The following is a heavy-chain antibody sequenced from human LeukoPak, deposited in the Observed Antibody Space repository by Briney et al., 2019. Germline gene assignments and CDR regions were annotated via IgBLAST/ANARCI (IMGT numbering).Heavy chain of an antibody. Sequence: SETLSLTCTVSGGSISSSSYYWGWIRQPPGKGLEWIGSIYYSGSTYYNPSLKSRVTISVDTSKNQSSLKLSSVTAADTAVYYCARHRAPGTTFCWFDPWGQGTLVTVSS. D-gene: IGHD1-7*01. CDR1: GGSISSSSYY. CDR3: ARHRAPGTTFCWFDP. J-gene: IGHJ5*02. CDR2: IYYSGST. V-gene: IGHV4-39*01.